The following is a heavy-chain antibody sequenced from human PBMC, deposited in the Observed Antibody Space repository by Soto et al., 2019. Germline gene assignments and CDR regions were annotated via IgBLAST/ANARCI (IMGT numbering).Heavy chain of an antibody. J-gene: IGHJ5*02. Sequence: ASVKVSCKASGYTFTSYYMHWVRQAPGQGLEWMGIVNPSGGSTSYAQKFQGRVTMTRDTSTSTVYMELSSLRSEDTAVYYCARESIAAAGSGISNWFDPWGQGTLVTVS. CDR1: GYTFTSYY. D-gene: IGHD6-13*01. CDR2: VNPSGGST. V-gene: IGHV1-46*03. CDR3: ARESIAAAGSGISNWFDP.